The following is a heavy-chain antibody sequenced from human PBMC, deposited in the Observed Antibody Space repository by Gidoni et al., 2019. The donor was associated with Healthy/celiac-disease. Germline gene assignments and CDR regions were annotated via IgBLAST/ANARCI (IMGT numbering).Heavy chain of an antibody. CDR1: GVTFSSYS. CDR2: ISSSSSYI. V-gene: IGHV3-21*01. J-gene: IGHJ4*02. Sequence: VQPVEPGGGLVKPGGSLRRACAASGVTFSSYSMNWVRQAPGKGLDWVSSISSSSSYIYYADSVKGRFTISRDNAKNSLYLQMNSLRAEDTAVYYCARGEGYGDDFDYWGQGTLVTVSS. D-gene: IGHD4-17*01. CDR3: ARGEGYGDDFDY.